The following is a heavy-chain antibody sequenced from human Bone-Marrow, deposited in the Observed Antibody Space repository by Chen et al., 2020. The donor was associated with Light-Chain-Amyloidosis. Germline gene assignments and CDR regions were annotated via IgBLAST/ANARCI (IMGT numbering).Heavy chain of an antibody. J-gene: IGHJ4*02. D-gene: IGHD3-22*01. CDR1: GGTFSSYA. CDR3: ASALYYYDSSGPLTEFDY. V-gene: IGHV1-69*01. Sequence: QVQLVQSGAEVKKTGSSVKVSCKASGGTFSSYAISWVRQGPGQGLEWMGGIIPIFGTANYAQKFQGRVTITADESTSTAYMELSSLSSEDTAVYYCASALYYYDSSGPLTEFDYWGQGTLVTVSS. CDR2: IIPIFGTA.